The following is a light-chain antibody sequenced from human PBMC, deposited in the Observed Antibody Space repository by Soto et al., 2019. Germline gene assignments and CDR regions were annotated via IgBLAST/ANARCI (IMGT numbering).Light chain of an antibody. J-gene: IGLJ1*01. Sequence: QSALTQPASVSGSPGQSTTISCTGTSSDVGGYNYVSWYQQYPGKVPKLMIHEVSNRPSGVSSRFSGSKSGDTASLTISGLQPEDEADYYCSSYTSSSTLVFGTGTKLTVL. CDR2: EVS. CDR3: SSYTSSSTLV. CDR1: SSDVGGYNY. V-gene: IGLV2-14*01.